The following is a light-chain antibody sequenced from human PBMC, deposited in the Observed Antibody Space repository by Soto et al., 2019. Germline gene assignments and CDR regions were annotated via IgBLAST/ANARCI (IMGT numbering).Light chain of an antibody. V-gene: IGKV3-11*01. CDR1: QSVISN. CDR2: GAS. J-gene: IGKJ1*01. Sequence: EILMTQSPSTLSVSPGERATLSCRASQSVISNLAWYQQKPGQAPRLLIYGASTRATGIAARFSGSGSGTDFTLTISSLEPEDFAVYYCQQRSIWPQTFGQGTKVDIK. CDR3: QQRSIWPQT.